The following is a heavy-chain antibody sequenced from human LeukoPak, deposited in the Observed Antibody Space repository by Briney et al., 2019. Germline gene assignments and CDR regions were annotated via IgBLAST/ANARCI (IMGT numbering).Heavy chain of an antibody. D-gene: IGHD3-16*01. CDR2: INHSGST. CDR3: APLGYYGMDV. Sequence: PSGTLSLTCAVYGGSFSGYYWSWIRQPPGKGLEWIGEINHSGSTSYNSSLKSRVTISVDTSKNQFSLKLSSVTAADTAVYYCAPLGYYGMDVWGQGTTVTVSS. CDR1: GGSFSGYY. V-gene: IGHV4-34*01. J-gene: IGHJ6*02.